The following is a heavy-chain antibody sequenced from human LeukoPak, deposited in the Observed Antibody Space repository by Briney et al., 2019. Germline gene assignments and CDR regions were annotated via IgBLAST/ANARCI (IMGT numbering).Heavy chain of an antibody. CDR2: ISYDGSNK. CDR3: ARVREDYGDYVGSSGYYYYGMDV. Sequence: GRSLRLSCAASGFTFSSYAIHWVRQAPGKGLEWEAVISYDGSNKYYADSVKGRFTISRDNSKNTLYLQMNSLRAEDTAVYYCARVREDYGDYVGSSGYYYYGMDVWGKGTTVTVSS. CDR1: GFTFSSYA. D-gene: IGHD4-17*01. V-gene: IGHV3-30*04. J-gene: IGHJ6*04.